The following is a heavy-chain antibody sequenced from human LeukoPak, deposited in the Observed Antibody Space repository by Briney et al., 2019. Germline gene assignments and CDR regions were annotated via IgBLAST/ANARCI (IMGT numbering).Heavy chain of an antibody. CDR2: ISGSGGST. Sequence: GGSLRLSCAASGFTFSSYAMSWVRQAPGKGLEWVSAISGSGGSTYYADSVKGRFTISRDNAKNSLYLQMNSLRDEDSAVYYCARGSGNEIDYWGQGTLVTVSS. CDR1: GFTFSSYA. V-gene: IGHV3-23*01. J-gene: IGHJ4*02. CDR3: ARGSGNEIDY. D-gene: IGHD1-14*01.